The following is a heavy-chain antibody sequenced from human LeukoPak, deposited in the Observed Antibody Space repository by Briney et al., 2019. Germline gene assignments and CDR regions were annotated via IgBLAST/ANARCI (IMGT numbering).Heavy chain of an antibody. J-gene: IGHJ4*02. CDR3: ARDPSPGGSYYGDFDY. CDR1: GYTFTSYA. Sequence: ASVKVSRKASGYTFTSYAMNWVRQAPGQGLEWMGWINTNTGNPTYAQGFTGRFVFSLDTSVSTAYLQISSLKAEDTAVYYCARDPSPGGSYYGDFDYWGQGTLVTVSS. V-gene: IGHV7-4-1*02. CDR2: INTNTGNP. D-gene: IGHD1-26*01.